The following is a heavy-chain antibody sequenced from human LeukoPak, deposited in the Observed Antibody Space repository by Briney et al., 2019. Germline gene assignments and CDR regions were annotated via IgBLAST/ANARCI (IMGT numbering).Heavy chain of an antibody. D-gene: IGHD6-13*01. CDR1: GYTFTSYG. Sequence: ASVKVSCKASGYTFTSYGITWVRQAPGQGLEWMGWISAHNGNTNYPQKLQGRVTMTTDTSTSTAYMELRSLRSDDTAVYYCARPDPAAGLDYWGQGTLVTVSS. CDR3: ARPDPAAGLDY. V-gene: IGHV1-18*01. J-gene: IGHJ4*02. CDR2: ISAHNGNT.